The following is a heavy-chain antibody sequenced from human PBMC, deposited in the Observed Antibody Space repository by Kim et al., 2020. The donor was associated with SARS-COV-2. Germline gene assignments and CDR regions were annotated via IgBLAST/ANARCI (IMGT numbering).Heavy chain of an antibody. CDR3: ARGSDILTGYPYYYYYYMDV. V-gene: IGHV6-1*01. J-gene: IGHJ6*03. D-gene: IGHD3-9*01. Sequence: SQTLSLTCAISGDSVSSNSAAWNWLRQSPSRGLEWLGRTYYRSKWYNDYAVSVKSRITINPDTSKNQFSLQLNSVTPEDTAVYYCARGSDILTGYPYYYYYYMDVWGKGTTVTVSS. CDR2: TYYRSKWYN. CDR1: GDSVSSNSAA.